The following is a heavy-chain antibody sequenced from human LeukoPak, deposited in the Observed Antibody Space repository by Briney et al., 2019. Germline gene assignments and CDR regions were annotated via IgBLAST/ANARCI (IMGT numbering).Heavy chain of an antibody. CDR2: IFYSGST. V-gene: IGHV4-59*08. CDR3: ARMGPAAAGIVN. D-gene: IGHD6-13*01. CDR1: XGSIXXXX. J-gene: IGHJ4*02. Sequence: XSXGSIXXXXXSXXXXXXXXXXXWIGYIFYSGSTKYNPSLKSRVTISIHTSRKQFSPKLSSVTAADTAVYFCARMGPAAAGIVNWGQGTLVTVSS.